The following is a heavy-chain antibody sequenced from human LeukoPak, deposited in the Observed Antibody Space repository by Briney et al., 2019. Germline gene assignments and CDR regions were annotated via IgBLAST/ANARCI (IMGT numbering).Heavy chain of an antibody. D-gene: IGHD3-22*01. Sequence: ASVKVSCKASGYTFTSYYMHWVRQAPGQGLEWMGIINPSGGSTSYAQKFQGRVTMTRDTSTSTVYMELSSLRAEDTAVYYCAKGPNDSRGTYYGHFDYWGQGTLVTVSS. CDR3: AKGPNDSRGTYYGHFDY. J-gene: IGHJ4*02. V-gene: IGHV1-46*01. CDR2: INPSGGST. CDR1: GYTFTSYY.